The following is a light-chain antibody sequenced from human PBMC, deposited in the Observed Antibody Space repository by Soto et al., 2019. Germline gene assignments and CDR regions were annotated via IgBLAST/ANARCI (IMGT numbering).Light chain of an antibody. CDR2: DNS. J-gene: IGLJ3*02. Sequence: QSVLTQPPSVSGAPGQRVTISCTGSSSNIGAGYDVHWYQQLPGTAPKLLIYDNSNRPSGVPDRFSGSKSDTSASLAITGLQAEDEADYYCQSYDSSLSGAWVFGGGTKPIVL. CDR1: SSNIGAGYD. CDR3: QSYDSSLSGAWV. V-gene: IGLV1-40*01.